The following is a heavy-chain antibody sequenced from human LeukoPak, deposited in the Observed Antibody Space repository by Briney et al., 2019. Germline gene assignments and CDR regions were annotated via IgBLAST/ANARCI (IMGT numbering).Heavy chain of an antibody. CDR2: ISSSSSYI. D-gene: IGHD6-19*01. CDR3: ARGPAVAVAGTSWFDP. Sequence: GGSLRLSRAASGFTFSSYSMNWVRQAPGKGLEWVSSISSSSSYIYYADSVKGRFTISRDNAKNSLYLQMNSLRAEDTAVYYCARGPAVAVAGTSWFDPWGQGTLVTVSS. J-gene: IGHJ5*02. V-gene: IGHV3-21*01. CDR1: GFTFSSYS.